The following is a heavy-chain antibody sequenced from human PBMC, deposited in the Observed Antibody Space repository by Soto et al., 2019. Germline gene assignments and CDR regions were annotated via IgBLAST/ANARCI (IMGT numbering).Heavy chain of an antibody. CDR1: GFTFNSYA. CDR3: AKGVLLYFGELIHFDY. J-gene: IGHJ4*02. Sequence: PGGSLRLSCAASGFTFNSYAMSWVRQAPGKGLEWVSAISGSGDSTYYADSVRGRFTISRDNSRKTLYLQMKSLRAEDTAEYYCAKGVLLYFGELIHFDYWGQGALVTVSS. V-gene: IGHV3-23*01. D-gene: IGHD3-10*01. CDR2: ISGSGDST.